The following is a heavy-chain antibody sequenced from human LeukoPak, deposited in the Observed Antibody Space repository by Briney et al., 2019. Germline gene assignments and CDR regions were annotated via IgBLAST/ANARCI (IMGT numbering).Heavy chain of an antibody. D-gene: IGHD6-13*01. CDR2: LYRDGRT. CDR1: EFTVSSHY. J-gene: IGHJ4*02. V-gene: IGHV3-53*01. CDR3: ATGGDSGSWYY. Sequence: GGALRLSCAASEFTVSSHYMNWVRQAPGKGLEWVSILYRDGRTCYADSVQGRFTTSRDNPKHILFLQMNGLRAEDTAVYYCATGGDSGSWYYWGQGTLVTVSS.